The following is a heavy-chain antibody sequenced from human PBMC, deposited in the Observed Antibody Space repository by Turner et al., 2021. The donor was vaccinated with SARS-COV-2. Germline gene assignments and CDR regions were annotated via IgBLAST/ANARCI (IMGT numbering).Heavy chain of an antibody. D-gene: IGHD2-21*02. Sequence: QVQLVESGGGVVQPGRSLRLSCAASGFTFSNYAMHWVRQGPGKGLEWVAVISYDGSNKYYADSGKGRFTISRDNSKNTLYLQMNSLRAEDTAVYYCAREPPFCGGDCYFDYWGQGTLVTVSS. CDR3: AREPPFCGGDCYFDY. CDR2: ISYDGSNK. V-gene: IGHV3-30-3*01. J-gene: IGHJ4*02. CDR1: GFTFSNYA.